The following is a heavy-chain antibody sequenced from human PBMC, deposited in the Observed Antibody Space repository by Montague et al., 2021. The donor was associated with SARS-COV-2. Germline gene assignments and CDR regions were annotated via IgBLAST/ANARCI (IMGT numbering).Heavy chain of an antibody. CDR2: VYYSGST. J-gene: IGHJ5*02. CDR1: GDSIRSSGYY. V-gene: IGHV4-39*01. Sequence: SETLSLTCSVSGDSIRSSGYYWGWLRQPPGKGLEWIGSVYYSGSTNSNPSLKSRVTMPVDTTKNQFSLELRSVTAADTAVYYCARLGCVELWLNLGWLDPWGQGTLVTVSS. D-gene: IGHD3-16*02. CDR3: ARLGCVELWLNLGWLDP.